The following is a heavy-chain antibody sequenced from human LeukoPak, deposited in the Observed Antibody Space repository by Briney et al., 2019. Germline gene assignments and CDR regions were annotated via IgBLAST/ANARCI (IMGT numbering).Heavy chain of an antibody. Sequence: GGSLRLSCAASGFTFSSYSMNWVRQAPGKGLEWVSYISSSSSTIYYADSAKGRFTISRDNAKNSLYLQMNSLRAEDTAVYYCARNMDTAIGDYWGQGTLVTVSS. CDR3: ARNMDTAIGDY. J-gene: IGHJ4*02. CDR1: GFTFSSYS. CDR2: ISSSSSTI. D-gene: IGHD5-18*01. V-gene: IGHV3-48*01.